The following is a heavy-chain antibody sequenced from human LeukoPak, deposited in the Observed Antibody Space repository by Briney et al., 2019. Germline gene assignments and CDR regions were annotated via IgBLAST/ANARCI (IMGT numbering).Heavy chain of an antibody. J-gene: IGHJ4*02. CDR3: ARSIAGTRSKFDY. CDR1: GGSISGYY. Sequence: ASETLSLTCTVSGGSISGYYWSWIRQPPGKGLEWIGYIYYSGSTNYNPSLKSRVTISVDTSKNQFSLKLSSVTAADTAVYYCARSIAGTRSKFDYWGQGTLVTVSS. D-gene: IGHD1/OR15-1a*01. V-gene: IGHV4-59*08. CDR2: IYYSGST.